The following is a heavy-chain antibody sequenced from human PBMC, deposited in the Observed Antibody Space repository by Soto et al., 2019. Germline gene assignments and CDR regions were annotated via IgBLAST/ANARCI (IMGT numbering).Heavy chain of an antibody. V-gene: IGHV4-59*01. CDR2: ISSSGNT. Sequence: SETLSLTCTVSDGSISNFYWSWIRQPPGKGLEWIGYISSSGNTNYNPSLKSRVSISVDTSKNQFSLNLTSVTAADTAVYYCARAPMVLTRSYFDSWGQGTPVTVSA. J-gene: IGHJ4*02. CDR3: ARAPMVLTRSYFDS. CDR1: DGSISNFY. D-gene: IGHD3-22*01.